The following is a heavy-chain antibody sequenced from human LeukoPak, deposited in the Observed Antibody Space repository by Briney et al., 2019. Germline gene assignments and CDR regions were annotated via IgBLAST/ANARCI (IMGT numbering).Heavy chain of an antibody. CDR3: VADTAGDLAF. V-gene: IGHV3-9*01. Sequence: PGGFLRLSCVTSGFPFNKYAFHWVRQAPGKGLEWVSGILANSRAIGYGDSVKGRFTISRDDATNSLYLQMNNLRVEDTALYYCVADTAGDLAFWGQGSLVIVSS. CDR1: GFPFNKYA. J-gene: IGHJ4*02. CDR2: ILANSRAI. D-gene: IGHD3-10*01.